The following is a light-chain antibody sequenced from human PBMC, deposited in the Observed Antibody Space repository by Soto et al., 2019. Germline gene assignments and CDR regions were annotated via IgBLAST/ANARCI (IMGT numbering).Light chain of an antibody. CDR1: QSVSSN. V-gene: IGKV3-15*01. J-gene: IGKJ2*01. Sequence: EIVMTQSPATLSVSPGERATLSCRASQSVSSNLAWYQQKPGQAPRLLIYGASTRATGFPARFSGSGSGTEFTLTISSLQSEDIAVYYCQQYNNWLPSYTFGQGTKLEIK. CDR3: QQYNNWLPSYT. CDR2: GAS.